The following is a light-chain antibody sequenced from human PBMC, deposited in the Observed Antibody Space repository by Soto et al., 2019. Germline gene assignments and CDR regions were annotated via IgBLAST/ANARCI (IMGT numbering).Light chain of an antibody. CDR2: EGN. CDR1: SSDVGSYNL. J-gene: IGLJ1*01. Sequence: QSALTQPASVSGSPGQSITISCTGTSSDVGSYNLVSWYQQHPAKAPKLMIYEGNRRPSGVSNRFSGSKSGNTASLTISGLQAEDEADYYCCSYAGSSTLYVFGTGTKVTVL. CDR3: CSYAGSSTLYV. V-gene: IGLV2-23*01.